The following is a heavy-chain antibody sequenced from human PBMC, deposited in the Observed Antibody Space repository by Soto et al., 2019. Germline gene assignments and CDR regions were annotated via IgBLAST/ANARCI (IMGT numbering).Heavy chain of an antibody. D-gene: IGHD4-17*01. J-gene: IGHJ4*02. V-gene: IGHV3-64*01. CDR1: GFTFSSYA. CDR2: ISSNGGST. CDR3: ARARPFDYGDFTDY. Sequence: VGSLRLSCAVSGFTFSSYAMHWVRQAPGKGLEYVSAISSNGGSTYYANSVKGRFTISRDNSKNTLYLQMGSLRAEDMAVYYCARARPFDYGDFTDYWGQGTLVTVSS.